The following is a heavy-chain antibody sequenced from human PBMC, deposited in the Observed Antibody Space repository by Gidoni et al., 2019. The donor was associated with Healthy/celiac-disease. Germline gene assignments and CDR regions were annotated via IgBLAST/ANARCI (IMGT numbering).Heavy chain of an antibody. Sequence: QVQLQQWGAGLLKPSETLSLTCAVYGGSVSGYYWSWIRQPPGKGLEWIGEINHSGSTNYNPPLKRRVTISVETSKNQFSLKLSSVTAADTAVYYCARAPQLWPYGPNYFDYWGQGTLVTVSS. V-gene: IGHV4-34*01. CDR1: GGSVSGYY. D-gene: IGHD5-18*01. CDR2: INHSGST. J-gene: IGHJ4*02. CDR3: ARAPQLWPYGPNYFDY.